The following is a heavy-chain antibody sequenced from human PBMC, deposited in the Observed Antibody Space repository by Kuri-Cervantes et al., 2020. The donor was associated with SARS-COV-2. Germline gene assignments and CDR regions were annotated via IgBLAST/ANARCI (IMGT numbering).Heavy chain of an antibody. Sequence: GGSLRLSCAASGFTFRSYGMHWVRQTPGKGLEWVAFVRYDGNIKYYSDSVKGRFTISRDNSKNTLYLQMNSLRAEDTAVYYCATWGWGGATRYFDYWGQGTLVTVSS. D-gene: IGHD1-26*01. J-gene: IGHJ4*02. CDR2: VRYDGNIK. V-gene: IGHV3-30*02. CDR3: ATWGWGGATRYFDY. CDR1: GFTFRSYG.